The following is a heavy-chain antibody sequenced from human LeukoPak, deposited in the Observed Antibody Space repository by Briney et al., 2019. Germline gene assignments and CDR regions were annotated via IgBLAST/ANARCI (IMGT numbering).Heavy chain of an antibody. CDR1: GGTFSSYA. D-gene: IGHD1-26*01. Sequence: VASVKVSCKASGGTFSSYAISWVRQAPGQGLEWMGGIIPIFDTANYAQKFQGRVTITTDESTSTAYMELSSLRSEDTAVYYCARDRYSGSYHYYYYYYMDVWGKGTTVTVSS. CDR3: ARDRYSGSYHYYYYYYMDV. J-gene: IGHJ6*03. V-gene: IGHV1-69*05. CDR2: IIPIFDTA.